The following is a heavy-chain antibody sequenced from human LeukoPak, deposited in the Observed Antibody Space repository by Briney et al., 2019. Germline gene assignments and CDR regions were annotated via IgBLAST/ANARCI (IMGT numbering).Heavy chain of an antibody. CDR2: ISYSGST. CDR1: GGSISSYY. CDR3: AREFNWFDP. J-gene: IGHJ5*02. V-gene: IGHV4-59*01. Sequence: PSETLSLTCIVSGGSISSYYWSWIRQPPGKGLEWIGYISYSGSTHYNSSLTSRVAISLDTSKSQFSLKLSSATAADTAVYYCAREFNWFDPWGQGILVTVSS.